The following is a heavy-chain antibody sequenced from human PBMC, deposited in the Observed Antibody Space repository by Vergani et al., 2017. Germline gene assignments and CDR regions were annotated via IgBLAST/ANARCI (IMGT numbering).Heavy chain of an antibody. J-gene: IGHJ6*02. D-gene: IGHD3-10*01. CDR3: AKWVTMVRGQKAPDYYYGVDV. CDR1: GGSISSSSYY. V-gene: IGHV4-39*07. Sequence: QLQLQESGPGLVKPSETLSLTCTASGGSISSSSYYWGWIRQPPGNGLAWIGSIYYSGSTYYNPSLKSRVTISVDTSKSPFSLKLSSVAAADTAVYYCAKWVTMVRGQKAPDYYYGVDVWGQGTTVTVSS. CDR2: IYYSGST.